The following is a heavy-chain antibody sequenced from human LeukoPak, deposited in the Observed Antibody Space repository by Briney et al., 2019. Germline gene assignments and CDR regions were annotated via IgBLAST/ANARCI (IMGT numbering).Heavy chain of an antibody. CDR2: ISAYNGNT. Sequence: GASVKVSCKASGYTFTSYDINWVRQATGQGLEWMGWISAYNGNTNYAQKLQGRVTMTTDTSTSTAYMELRSLRSDDTAVYYCARDDTVAGTSDYWGQGTLVTVSS. CDR1: GYTFTSYD. CDR3: ARDDTVAGTSDY. D-gene: IGHD6-19*01. V-gene: IGHV1-18*01. J-gene: IGHJ4*02.